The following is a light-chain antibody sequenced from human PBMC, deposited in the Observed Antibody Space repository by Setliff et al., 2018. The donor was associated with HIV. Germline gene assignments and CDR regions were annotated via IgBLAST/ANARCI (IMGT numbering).Light chain of an antibody. CDR2: EIT. Sequence: QSALTQPASVSGSPGQSITISCTGTSSDIGSYILVSWYQQHPGRAPKLILYEITKRPSGVSNRFSGSKSGNTASLTISGLQAEDEADYYCCSYIGTSSYVFGGGTKVTVL. CDR1: SSDIGSYIL. J-gene: IGLJ1*01. V-gene: IGLV2-23*02. CDR3: CSYIGTSSYV.